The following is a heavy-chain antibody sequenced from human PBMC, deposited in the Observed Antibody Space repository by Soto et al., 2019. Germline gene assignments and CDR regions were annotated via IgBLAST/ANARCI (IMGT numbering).Heavy chain of an antibody. V-gene: IGHV4-59*01. CDR1: GGCISSYY. J-gene: IGHJ4*02. D-gene: IGHD5-12*01. Sequence: SETLSLTCTVSGGCISSYYWSWIRQPPGKGLEWIGYIYYSGSTNYNPTLKSRVTISVDTSKNQFSLKLSSVTAADTAVYYCAREYSGYGSVDYWRQGTLVTVSA. CDR3: AREYSGYGSVDY. CDR2: IYYSGST.